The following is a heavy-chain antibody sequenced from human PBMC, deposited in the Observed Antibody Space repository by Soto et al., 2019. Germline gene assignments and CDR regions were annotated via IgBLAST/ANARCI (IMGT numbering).Heavy chain of an antibody. CDR1: GYTFTGYY. D-gene: IGHD1-26*01. CDR2: INPNSGGT. CDR3: ASLKVVGGATTREYYFDY. Sequence: SVKVSCKASGYTFTGYYMHWVRQAPGQGLEWMGWINPNSGGTNYAQKFQGRVTMTRDTSISTAYMELSRLRSDDTAVYYCASLKVVGGATTREYYFDYWGQGTLGTFSS. J-gene: IGHJ4*02. V-gene: IGHV1-2*02.